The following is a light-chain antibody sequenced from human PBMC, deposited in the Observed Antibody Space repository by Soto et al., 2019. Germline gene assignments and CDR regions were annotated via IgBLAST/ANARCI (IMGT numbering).Light chain of an antibody. J-gene: IGKJ3*01. CDR3: QQYYSSPRFT. CDR1: QSVSSSY. CDR2: AAS. V-gene: IGKV3-20*01. Sequence: EIVLTQSPGTLSLSPGERATLSCRASQSVSSSYLAWCQQKPGQAPRLLIYAASSRATGIPDRFSGSGSGTDFTLTISRLEPEDFAVYYCQQYYSSPRFTFGPGTKVDIK.